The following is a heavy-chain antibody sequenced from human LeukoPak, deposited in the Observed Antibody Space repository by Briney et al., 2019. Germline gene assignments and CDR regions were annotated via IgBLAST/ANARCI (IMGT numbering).Heavy chain of an antibody. D-gene: IGHD2-2*01. V-gene: IGHV4-34*01. CDR2: INARGDT. Sequence: PSETLSLTCAVYGWSFNDYYWNWIRQPPGKSLEWIGEINARGDTNYNPSLKSRVTISVDTSKKQFSLRFTSTIAADTAVYYCVRGQVPAARGYNWFDPWGQGTLATVSS. CDR3: VRGQVPAARGYNWFDP. CDR1: GWSFNDYY. J-gene: IGHJ5*02.